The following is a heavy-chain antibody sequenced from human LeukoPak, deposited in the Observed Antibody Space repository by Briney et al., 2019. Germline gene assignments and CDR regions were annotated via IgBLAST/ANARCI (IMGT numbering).Heavy chain of an antibody. Sequence: GSLRLSCAASGFTFSSYNMNWVRQAPGKGLEWISYISSRGTTYYADSVKGRFTISRDNARNSLYLQGDSLTAADTAVYYCTRGVPATISGWYFDLWGRGTLVTVSS. J-gene: IGHJ2*01. CDR2: ISSRGTT. CDR1: GFTFSSYN. D-gene: IGHD3-9*01. CDR3: TRGVPATISGWYFDL. V-gene: IGHV3-48*01.